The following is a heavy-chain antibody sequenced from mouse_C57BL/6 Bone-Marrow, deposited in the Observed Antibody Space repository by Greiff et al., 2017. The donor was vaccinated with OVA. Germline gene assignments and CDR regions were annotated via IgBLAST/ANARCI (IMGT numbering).Heavy chain of an antibody. V-gene: IGHV1-85*01. CDR1: GYTFTSYD. D-gene: IGHD3-2*02. Sequence: VKLQQSGPELVKPGASVKLSCKASGYTFTSYDINWVKQRPGQGLEWIGWIYPRDGSTKYNEKFKGKATLTVDTSSSTAYMELHSLTSEDSAVYFCASRKLRLPFAYWGQGTLVTVSA. CDR3: ASRKLRLPFAY. CDR2: IYPRDGST. J-gene: IGHJ3*01.